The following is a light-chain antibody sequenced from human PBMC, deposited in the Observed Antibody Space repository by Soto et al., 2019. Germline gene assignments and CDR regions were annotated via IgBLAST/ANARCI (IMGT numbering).Light chain of an antibody. CDR2: VGTGRIVG. J-gene: IGLJ7*01. CDR3: GADHGSGSNFVYV. Sequence: QSVLTQPPSASASLGASVTLTCTLSSGYSNYNVDWYQQRPGKGPRFVMRVGTGRIVGSKGDGIPDRFSVLGSGLNRYLTIKNIQEEDESDYHCGADHGSGSNFVYVFGGGTQLTVL. V-gene: IGLV9-49*01. CDR1: SGYSNYN.